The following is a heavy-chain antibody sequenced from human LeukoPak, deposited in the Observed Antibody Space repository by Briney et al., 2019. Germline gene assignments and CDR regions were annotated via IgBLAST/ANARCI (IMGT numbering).Heavy chain of an antibody. CDR3: ARSSGRYDSSGYSDY. CDR2: IFSGGST. V-gene: IGHV3-53*01. Sequence: PGRSLRLSCAASGFAVSSNYMSWVRPAPGKGLEWVSVIFSGGSTYYADSVKGRFTISRDNSKNTLYLQMNSLRAEDTAVYYCARSSGRYDSSGYSDYWGQGTLVTVSS. D-gene: IGHD3-22*01. CDR1: GFAVSSNY. J-gene: IGHJ4*02.